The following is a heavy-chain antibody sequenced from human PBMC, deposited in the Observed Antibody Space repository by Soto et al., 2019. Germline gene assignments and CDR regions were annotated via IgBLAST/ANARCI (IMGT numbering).Heavy chain of an antibody. D-gene: IGHD5-18*01. CDR2: IIPIFGTA. J-gene: IGHJ6*02. CDR1: GGTFSSYA. CDR3: ARVFLREQVDTAMVTRYYYGMDV. Sequence: SVKVSCKASGGTFSSYAISWVRQAPGQGLEWMGGIIPIFGTANYAQKFQGRVTITADESTSTAYMELSSLRSEDTAVYYCARVFLREQVDTAMVTRYYYGMDVWGQGTTVTVSS. V-gene: IGHV1-69*13.